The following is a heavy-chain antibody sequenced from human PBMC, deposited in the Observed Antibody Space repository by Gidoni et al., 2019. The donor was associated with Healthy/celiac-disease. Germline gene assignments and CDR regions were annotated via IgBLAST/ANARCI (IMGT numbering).Heavy chain of an antibody. D-gene: IGHD3-10*01. CDR3: ARVMVRGVSIDAFDI. Sequence: EVQLVESGGGLVKPGGSLRLSCAASGFTFSSYSMNWVRQAPGKGLEWVSSISSSSSYIYYADSVKGRFTISRDNAKNSLYLQMNSLRAEDTAVYYCARVMVRGVSIDAFDIWGQGTMVTVSS. CDR2: ISSSSSYI. V-gene: IGHV3-21*01. J-gene: IGHJ3*02. CDR1: GFTFSSYS.